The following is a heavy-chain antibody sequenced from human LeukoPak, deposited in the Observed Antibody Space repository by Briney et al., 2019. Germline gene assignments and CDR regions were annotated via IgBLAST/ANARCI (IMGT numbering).Heavy chain of an antibody. V-gene: IGHV4-39*01. Sequence: SETLSLTCTVSGGSISSSSYYWGWIRQPPGKGLERIGSIYYSGSTYYNPSLKSRVTISVDTSKNQFSLKLSSVTAADTAVYYCARTRYYYNSRSYGAPYYFDYWGQGTLVTVSS. CDR3: ARTRYYYNSRSYGAPYYFDY. CDR2: IYYSGST. J-gene: IGHJ4*02. D-gene: IGHD3-10*01. CDR1: GGSISSSSYY.